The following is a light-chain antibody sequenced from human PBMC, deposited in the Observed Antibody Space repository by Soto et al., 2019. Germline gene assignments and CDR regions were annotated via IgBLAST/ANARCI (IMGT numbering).Light chain of an antibody. CDR2: DVS. Sequence: QSALTQPRSVSGSPGQSVTISCTGTSSDVGGYNYVSWYQQHPGKAPKLMIYDVSKWPSGVPDRFSGSKSGNTASLTISGLQAEDEADYYCCSYAGSYTSPYVFGTGTKLTVL. J-gene: IGLJ1*01. V-gene: IGLV2-11*01. CDR3: CSYAGSYTSPYV. CDR1: SSDVGGYNY.